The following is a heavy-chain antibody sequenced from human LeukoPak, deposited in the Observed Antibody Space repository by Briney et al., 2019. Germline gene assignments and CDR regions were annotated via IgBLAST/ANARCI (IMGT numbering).Heavy chain of an antibody. CDR3: AREGADIEVVPAAHDY. V-gene: IGHV1-2*02. J-gene: IGHJ4*02. Sequence: ASVKVSCKASGYTFTGYYMHWVRQAPGQGLEWMGWINPNSGGTNYAQKFQGRVTMTRDTSISTAYMELSRLRSDDTAVYYCAREGADIEVVPAAHDYWGQGTLVTVSS. CDR2: INPNSGGT. CDR1: GYTFTGYY. D-gene: IGHD2-2*01.